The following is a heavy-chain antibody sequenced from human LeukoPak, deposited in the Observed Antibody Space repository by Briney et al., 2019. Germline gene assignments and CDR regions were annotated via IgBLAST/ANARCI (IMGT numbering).Heavy chain of an antibody. CDR3: AREPRHPIEVLDY. CDR1: GFIFSTYW. V-gene: IGHV3-7*03. CDR2: IKEDGSEK. J-gene: IGHJ4*02. Sequence: GGSLRLSCTVSGFIFSTYWMSWVRQSPGKGLEWVATIKEDGSEKYYVDSVKGRFIISRDNGKNSLYLQLNSLRAEDTAVYFCAREPRHPIEVLDYWGQGTLVTVSS. D-gene: IGHD3-16*02.